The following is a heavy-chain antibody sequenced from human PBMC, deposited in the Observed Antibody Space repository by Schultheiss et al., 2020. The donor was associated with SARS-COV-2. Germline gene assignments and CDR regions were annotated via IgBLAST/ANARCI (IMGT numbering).Heavy chain of an antibody. Sequence: ASVKVSCKASGYTFTGYYMHWVRQAPGQGLEWMGWINPNSGGTNYAQKFQGRVTMTRDTSISTAYMELSRLRSDDTAVYYCARVGGVARPYFDYWGQGTLVTVSS. V-gene: IGHV1-2*02. CDR2: INPNSGGT. CDR3: ARVGGVARPYFDY. CDR1: GYTFTGYY. J-gene: IGHJ4*02. D-gene: IGHD3-16*01.